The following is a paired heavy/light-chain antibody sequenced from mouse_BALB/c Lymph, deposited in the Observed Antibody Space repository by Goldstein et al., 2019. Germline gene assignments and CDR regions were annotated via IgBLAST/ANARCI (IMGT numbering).Heavy chain of an antibody. CDR1: GYSITSDYA. CDR3: ARGYYGNNYEGAMDC. J-gene: IGHJ4*01. V-gene: IGHV3-2*02. CDR2: ISYSGSS. Sequence: DVHFQESGPGLVKPSQSLSLTCTVTGYSITSDYAWNWIRQFPGNKLEWMGYISYSGSSSYNPSLKSRFSIARDTSKNLFFLQLNSVTSEDTATYYCARGYYGNNYEGAMDCWGHGTPVTVSS. D-gene: IGHD1-1*01.
Light chain of an antibody. Sequence: DIVLTQSPASLAVSLGQRATISCKASQNVDYDGYTYMNWYQQTPGQPPKLLIYAASNLKSGIPARFSGSGSGTDFTLNIHPVEEEDAATYYCQQSNEDPFTFGSGTKLEIK. CDR1: QNVDYDGYTY. CDR3: QQSNEDPFT. J-gene: IGKJ4*01. V-gene: IGKV3-4*01. CDR2: AAS.